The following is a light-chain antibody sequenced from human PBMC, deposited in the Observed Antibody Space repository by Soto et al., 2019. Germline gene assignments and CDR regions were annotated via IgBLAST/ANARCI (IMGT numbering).Light chain of an antibody. CDR3: QQYNNWPRT. CDR1: RSISSN. V-gene: IGKV3-15*01. J-gene: IGKJ1*01. Sequence: EIMMTQSPATLSVSPGERATLSCRASRSISSNLVWYQQQPGQAPRLLIYAASTRANGVPARFRGSGSGTEFPLTISSLQSEDFAVYFCQQYNNWPRTFGQGTKVDIK. CDR2: AAS.